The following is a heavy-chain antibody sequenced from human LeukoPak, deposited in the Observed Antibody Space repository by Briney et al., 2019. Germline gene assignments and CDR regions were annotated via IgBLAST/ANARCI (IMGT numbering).Heavy chain of an antibody. J-gene: IGHJ4*02. V-gene: IGHV3-33*06. Sequence: GRSLTLSCAAFGFSLSPYAMHWVRQAPGKGLEWVAVSWSHTNNNNYVDSVKGRFTISRDNSKNTLYLQMSSLRPEDTAVYYCVKNSGSTHYYDYWGQGILVTVSS. CDR1: GFSLSPYA. CDR2: SWSHTNNN. D-gene: IGHD3-22*01. CDR3: VKNSGSTHYYDY.